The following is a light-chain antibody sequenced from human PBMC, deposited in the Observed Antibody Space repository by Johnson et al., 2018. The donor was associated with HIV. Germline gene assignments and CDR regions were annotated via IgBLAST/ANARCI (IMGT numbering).Light chain of an antibody. CDR3: GIWDASLSPLYV. Sequence: QSALTQPPSVSAAPGQTVTISCSGSSSNVGSSFVSWYRQVPGTAPKLLIYEDNKRPSGIPDRFSGSKSGATATLGITGLQTGDEADYYCGIWDASLSPLYVFGSGTTITVL. CDR1: SSNVGSSF. CDR2: EDN. J-gene: IGLJ1*01. V-gene: IGLV1-51*02.